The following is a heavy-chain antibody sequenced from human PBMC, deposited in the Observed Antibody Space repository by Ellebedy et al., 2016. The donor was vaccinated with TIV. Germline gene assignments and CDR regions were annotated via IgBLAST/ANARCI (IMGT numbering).Heavy chain of an antibody. CDR1: GFTFSDYY. CDR2: ISSSSSYT. Sequence: PGGSLRLSCAASGFTFSDYYMSWIRQAPGKGLEWVSYISSSSSYTNYADSVKGRFTISRDNAKNSLYLQMNSLRAEDTAVYYCAKPEQKLWWSPVAFDIWGQGTMVTVSS. CDR3: AKPEQKLWWSPVAFDI. V-gene: IGHV3-11*06. J-gene: IGHJ3*02. D-gene: IGHD2-21*01.